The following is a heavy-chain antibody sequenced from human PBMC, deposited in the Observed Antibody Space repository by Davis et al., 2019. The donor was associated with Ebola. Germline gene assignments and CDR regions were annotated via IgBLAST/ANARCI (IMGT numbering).Heavy chain of an antibody. J-gene: IGHJ4*02. V-gene: IGHV4-59*06. Sequence: MPSETLSLTCTVSGGSISPNFWSWIRRLPGKGLEWIGYIHYNGETFYNPSLKSRLIISKDNSKNQFFLRLSSVTAADTALYYCARVKVGHSTPFQYWGQGTPVTVSS. CDR1: GGSISPNF. CDR3: ARVKVGHSTPFQY. D-gene: IGHD1-26*01. CDR2: IHYNGET.